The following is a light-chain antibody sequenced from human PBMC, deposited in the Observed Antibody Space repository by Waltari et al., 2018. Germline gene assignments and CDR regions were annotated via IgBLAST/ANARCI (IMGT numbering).Light chain of an antibody. Sequence: QSVLTQPPSASGTPGQRVTISCTGSTSYIYWYQQLPGTAPKLLISRNSQRPSGVPDRFSGSKSGTSASLTISGLRSEDEADYYCAAWDVSLSARVFGGGTKLTVL. CDR2: RNS. CDR1: TSY. V-gene: IGLV1-47*01. CDR3: AAWDVSLSARV. J-gene: IGLJ3*02.